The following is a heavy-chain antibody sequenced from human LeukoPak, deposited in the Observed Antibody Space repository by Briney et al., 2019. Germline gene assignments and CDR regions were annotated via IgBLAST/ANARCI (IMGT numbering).Heavy chain of an antibody. Sequence: PSETLSLTCAVYGGSFSGYYWSWIRQPPGKGLEWIGEINHSGSTNYNPSLKSRVTISVDTSKNQFSLKLSSVTAADTAVYYCARGGSPRYYYDSSGAPDYWGQGTLVTVSS. V-gene: IGHV4-34*01. D-gene: IGHD3-22*01. J-gene: IGHJ4*02. CDR2: INHSGST. CDR1: GGSFSGYY. CDR3: ARGGSPRYYYDSSGAPDY.